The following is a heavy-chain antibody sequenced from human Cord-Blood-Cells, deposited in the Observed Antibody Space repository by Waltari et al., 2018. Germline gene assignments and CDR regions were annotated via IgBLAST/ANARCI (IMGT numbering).Heavy chain of an antibody. CDR3: ARVVTIFGVVNSDAFDI. CDR1: GGSISSGGYS. Sequence: QLQLQESGAGLGKPSQTLSLTCAVSGGSISSGGYSWSGIRRPPGKGLEWIGYIYHSGSTYYNPSLKSRVTISVDRSKNQFSLKLSSVTAADTAVYYCARVVTIFGVVNSDAFDIWGQGTMVTVSS. J-gene: IGHJ3*02. V-gene: IGHV4-30-2*01. CDR2: IYHSGST. D-gene: IGHD3-3*01.